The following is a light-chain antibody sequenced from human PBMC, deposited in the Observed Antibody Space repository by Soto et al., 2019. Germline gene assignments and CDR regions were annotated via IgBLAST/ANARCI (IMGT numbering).Light chain of an antibody. J-gene: IGKJ5*01. Sequence: DIQMTQSPSTLSASVGDRVTITCRASQNINSWLAWYQQKPGKAPKLLIYKASSLESGVPSRFSGSGSGTEFTLTISSLQPDDFAXYYXXQYEIYPITFGQGTRLEIK. CDR3: XQYEIYPIT. V-gene: IGKV1-5*03. CDR1: QNINSW. CDR2: KAS.